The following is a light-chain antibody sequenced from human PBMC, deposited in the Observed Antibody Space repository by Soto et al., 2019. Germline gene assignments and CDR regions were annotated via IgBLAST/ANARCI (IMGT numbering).Light chain of an antibody. Sequence: QSVLTQPPSASGTPGQRVTISCSGSSSNIGSRAVNWYHQLPGTAPKLLIYSNDQRPSGVPDRFSGSKSGTSASLAISGLQSEDEADYYCAAWDDSLNGRVFGTGTKLTVL. J-gene: IGLJ1*01. CDR3: AAWDDSLNGRV. V-gene: IGLV1-44*01. CDR2: SND. CDR1: SSNIGSRA.